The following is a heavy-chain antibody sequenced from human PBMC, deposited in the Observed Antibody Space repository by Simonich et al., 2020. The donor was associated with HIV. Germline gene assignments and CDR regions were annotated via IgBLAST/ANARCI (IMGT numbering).Heavy chain of an antibody. Sequence: QVQLQQWGAGLLKPSETLSFTCAVYGGSFSGYYWSWIRQPPGKGLEWIGEINHSGRTNYNPSLKSRVTVSVDTSKNQCSLKLSSVTAADTALYYCARGDYYNIFTAYAFDIWGQGTMVTVSS. V-gene: IGHV4-34*01. CDR1: GGSFSGYY. J-gene: IGHJ3*02. D-gene: IGHD3-9*01. CDR3: ARGDYYNIFTAYAFDI. CDR2: INHSGRT.